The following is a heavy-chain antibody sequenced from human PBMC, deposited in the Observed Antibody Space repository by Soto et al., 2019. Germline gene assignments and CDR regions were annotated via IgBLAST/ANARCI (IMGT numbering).Heavy chain of an antibody. Sequence: QVQLQESGPGLVKPSQTLSLTCNVSGGSISRGGFYWSWIRRFPGKGLEGIGHIYYSESTYYNPSLKRRLMISIDTSKQRFSLKLNYVTAAETALYYCARVDRALGSLRLDPWGQGTLVTVSS. CDR2: IYYSEST. CDR3: ARVDRALGSLRLDP. J-gene: IGHJ5*02. D-gene: IGHD1-26*01. CDR1: GGSISRGGFY. V-gene: IGHV4-31*03.